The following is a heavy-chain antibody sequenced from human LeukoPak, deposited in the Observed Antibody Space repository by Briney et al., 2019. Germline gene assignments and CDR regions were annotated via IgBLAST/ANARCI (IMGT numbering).Heavy chain of an antibody. D-gene: IGHD3-3*01. CDR2: INHSGST. Sequence: PSETVSHTCAVYGGSFSGYYWSWIRQTPGKGLKWIGEINHSGSTNYNTSLKSRVTISVDTSKNQFSLKLSSVTAADTAVYYCARSQGQYDFWSGYYHPYFDYWGQGTLVTVSS. CDR1: GGSFSGYY. CDR3: ARSQGQYDFWSGYYHPYFDY. J-gene: IGHJ4*02. V-gene: IGHV4-34*01.